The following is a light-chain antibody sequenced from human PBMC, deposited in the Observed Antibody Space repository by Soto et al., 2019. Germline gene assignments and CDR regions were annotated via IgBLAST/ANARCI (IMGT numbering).Light chain of an antibody. CDR1: QSVSSI. CDR3: HQYYNGPSCP. CDR2: DAS. J-gene: IGKJ1*01. V-gene: IGKV3D-15*01. Sequence: DIVMTQSPDTVSLSPGERATLSCRVSQSVSSILAWYQQKPGQAPRLLIYDASTRANGIPARFSGSGSGTEFTLTINSLQPEDFALYYCHQYYNGPSCPFGQGTKVDIK.